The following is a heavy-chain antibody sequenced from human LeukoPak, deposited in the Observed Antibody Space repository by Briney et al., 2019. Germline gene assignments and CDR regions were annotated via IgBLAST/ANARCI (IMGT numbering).Heavy chain of an antibody. CDR1: EFTFSSYE. D-gene: IGHD3-9*01. CDR2: ISSSGSTI. J-gene: IGHJ5*02. Sequence: GGSLRLSCAASEFTFSSYEMNWIRQAPGKGLEWVSYISSSGSTIYYADSVKGRFTISRDNAKNSLYLQMNNLRVEDTAVYYCARAPTKFRRDWFDPWGQGTLVTVSS. CDR3: ARAPTKFRRDWFDP. V-gene: IGHV3-48*03.